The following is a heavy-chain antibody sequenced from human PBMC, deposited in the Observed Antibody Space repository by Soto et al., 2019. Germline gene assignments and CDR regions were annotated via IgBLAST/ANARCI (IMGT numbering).Heavy chain of an antibody. V-gene: IGHV1-18*01. CDR2: ISAYNGNT. J-gene: IGHJ2*01. Sequence: QVQLVQSGAEVKKPGASVKVSCKASGYTFTSYGISWVRQAPGQGLEWMGWISAYNGNTNYAQKLQGRVTMTTDTSTSPAYMELRSLRSDDTAVYYCARDAPYIAAAETRYFDLWGRGTLVTVSS. CDR1: GYTFTSYG. D-gene: IGHD6-13*01. CDR3: ARDAPYIAAAETRYFDL.